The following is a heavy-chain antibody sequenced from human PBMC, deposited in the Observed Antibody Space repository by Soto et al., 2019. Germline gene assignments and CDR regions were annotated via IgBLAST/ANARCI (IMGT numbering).Heavy chain of an antibody. Sequence: QVQLVQSGAEVKKPGSSVKVSCKASGGTFSSYAISWVRQAPGQGLEWMGWISAYNGNTNYAQKLQGRVTMTTDTSTSTAYMELRSLRSDDTAVYYCARDAPYYCSGGSCYSSVYYYYGMDVWGQGTTVTVSS. CDR3: ARDAPYYCSGGSCYSSVYYYYGMDV. D-gene: IGHD2-15*01. V-gene: IGHV1-18*01. CDR2: ISAYNGNT. CDR1: GGTFSSYA. J-gene: IGHJ6*02.